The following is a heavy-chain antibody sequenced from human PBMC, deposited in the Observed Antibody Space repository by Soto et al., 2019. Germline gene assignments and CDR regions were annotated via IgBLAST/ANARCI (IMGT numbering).Heavy chain of an antibody. V-gene: IGHV3-53*01. CDR2: IYSGGST. D-gene: IGHD1-1*01. Sequence: GGSLRLSCAASGFTVSSNYMSWVRQAPGKGLEWVSVIYSGGSTYYADSVKGRFTISRDNSKNTLYLQMNSLRAEDTAVYYCASCTAGRIFYYYYGMDVWGQGTTVTVSS. CDR1: GFTVSSNY. J-gene: IGHJ6*02. CDR3: ASCTAGRIFYYYYGMDV.